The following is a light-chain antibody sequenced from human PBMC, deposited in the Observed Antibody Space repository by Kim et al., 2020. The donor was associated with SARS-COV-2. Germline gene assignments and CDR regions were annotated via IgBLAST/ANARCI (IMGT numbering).Light chain of an antibody. CDR2: AAS. J-gene: IGKJ2*01. V-gene: IGKV3-15*01. CDR1: QSGGTR. CDR3: QQHNNWPYT. Sequence: GAPGESASLSCRARQSGGTRLVWYQHTAGQATRLLTYAASAGATGVPARFSGSGSGTEFTLTISSPQPEDSAVYYSQQHNNWPYTLGQGTKLEI.